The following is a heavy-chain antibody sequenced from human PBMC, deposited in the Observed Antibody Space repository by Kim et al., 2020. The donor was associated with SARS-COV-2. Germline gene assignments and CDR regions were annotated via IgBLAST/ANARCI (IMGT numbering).Heavy chain of an antibody. CDR2: IVQSGST. CDR1: GGSFSGFY. V-gene: IGHV4-34*12. Sequence: SETLSLTCAVSGGSFSGFYWSWIRQPPGKGLEWIGDIVQSGSTNKNPSLKSRVTISVDTSKNQFSLRLTSATAADTAVYYCAKCHRTEVCTGGTCHRRCNWFDPWGQGTLVTVSS. D-gene: IGHD2-8*02. CDR3: AKCHRTEVCTGGTCHRRCNWFDP. J-gene: IGHJ5*02.